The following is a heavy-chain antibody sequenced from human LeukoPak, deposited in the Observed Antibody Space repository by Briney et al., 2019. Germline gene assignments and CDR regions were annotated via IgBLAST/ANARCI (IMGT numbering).Heavy chain of an antibody. V-gene: IGHV3-23*01. D-gene: IGHD6-19*01. CDR1: GFTFSSYA. CDR3: AKTTIGYSSGRYPGWPVDY. J-gene: IGHJ4*02. CDR2: ISGSGGST. Sequence: QTGGSLRLSCAASGFTFSSYAMSWLRQAPGKGLEWVSAISGSGGSTYYADSVKGRFTISRDNSKNTVYLQMNSLRAEDTAVYYCAKTTIGYSSGRYPGWPVDYWGQGTLVTVSS.